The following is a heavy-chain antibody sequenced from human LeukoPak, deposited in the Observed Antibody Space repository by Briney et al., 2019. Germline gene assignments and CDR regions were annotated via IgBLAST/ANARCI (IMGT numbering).Heavy chain of an antibody. CDR2: IYPGDSDT. V-gene: IGHV5-51*01. CDR3: ARRAYDILTGYYASFDY. CDR1: GYSFTSYW. J-gene: IGHJ4*02. D-gene: IGHD3-9*01. Sequence: GESLKISCKGSGYSFTSYWIGWVRQMPGKGLEWMGTIYPGDSDTRYSPSFQGQVTISADKSISTAYLQWSSLKASDTAMYYWARRAYDILTGYYASFDYWGQGTLVTVSS.